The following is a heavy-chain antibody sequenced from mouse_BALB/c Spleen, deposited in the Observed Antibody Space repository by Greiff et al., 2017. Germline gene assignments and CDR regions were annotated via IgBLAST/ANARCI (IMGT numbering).Heavy chain of an antibody. D-gene: IGHD2-4*01. V-gene: IGHV1S29*02. CDR2: IYPYNGGT. Sequence: VQLQQSGPELVKPGASVKISCKASGYTFTDYNMHWVKQSHGKSLEWIGYIYPYNGGTGYNQKFKSKATLTVDNSSSTAYMELRSLTSEDSAVYYCARSANYDYWGQGTSVTVSS. J-gene: IGHJ4*01. CDR3: ARSANYDY. CDR1: GYTFTDYN.